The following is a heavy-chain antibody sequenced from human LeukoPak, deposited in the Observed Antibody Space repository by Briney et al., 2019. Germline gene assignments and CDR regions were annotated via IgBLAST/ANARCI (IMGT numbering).Heavy chain of an antibody. D-gene: IGHD3-22*01. CDR1: GYTFTGYY. V-gene: IGHV1-8*03. CDR2: MNPNSGNT. CDR3: ARGTYYYDSSGYYRYRIFDY. Sequence: ASVKVSCKASGYTFTGYYMHWVRQATGQGLEWMGWMNPNSGNTGYAQKFQGRVTITRNTSISTAYMELSSLRSEDTAVYYCARGTYYYDSSGYYRYRIFDYWGQGTLVTVSS. J-gene: IGHJ4*02.